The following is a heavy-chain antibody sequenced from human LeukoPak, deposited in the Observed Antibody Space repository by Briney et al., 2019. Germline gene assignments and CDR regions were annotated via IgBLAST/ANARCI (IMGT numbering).Heavy chain of an antibody. CDR1: GFTFNNYA. V-gene: IGHV3-23*01. CDR3: AKIPKGGYFDY. J-gene: IGHJ4*02. CDR2: ISPSGEST. D-gene: IGHD2-2*01. Sequence: PGGSLRLSCAASGFTFNNYAMNWVRQAPGKGLEWVSHISPSGESTYYADSVKGRFTISRDSSKNTLPLQMNSLRAEDTAVYYCAKIPKGGYFDYWGQGTLVTVSS.